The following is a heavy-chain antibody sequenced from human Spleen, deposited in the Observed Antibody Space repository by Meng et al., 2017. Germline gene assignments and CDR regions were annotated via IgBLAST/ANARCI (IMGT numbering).Heavy chain of an antibody. CDR3: ARMRSGYDIDY. CDR1: GYAFTNYG. D-gene: IGHD3-3*01. J-gene: IGHJ4*02. Sequence: ASVKVSCKASGYAFTNYGITWVRQAPGQGLEWMGWISAYNGNTNYAQKVQGRVTMTTDTSTSTAYMELSFLGSEDTAVYYCARMRSGYDIDYWGQGTLVTVSS. CDR2: ISAYNGNT. V-gene: IGHV1-18*01.